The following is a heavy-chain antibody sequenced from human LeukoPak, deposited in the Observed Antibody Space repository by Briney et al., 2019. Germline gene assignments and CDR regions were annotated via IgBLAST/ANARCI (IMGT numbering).Heavy chain of an antibody. Sequence: RASVKVSCKASGYTFTSYYMHWVRQAPGQGLEWMGLINPSGGSTSYAQKFQGRVTMTRDTSTSTVYMELSSLRSEDTAVYYCAREAWPHYYYYYGMDVWGQGTTVTVSS. CDR3: AREAWPHYYYYYGMDV. CDR1: GYTFTSYY. J-gene: IGHJ6*02. CDR2: INPSGGST. V-gene: IGHV1-46*01.